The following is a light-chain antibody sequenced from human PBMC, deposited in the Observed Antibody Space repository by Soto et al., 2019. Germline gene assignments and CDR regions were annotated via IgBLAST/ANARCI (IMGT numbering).Light chain of an antibody. V-gene: IGLV1-51*01. J-gene: IGLJ1*01. Sequence: QSVLSQPPSVSAAPGQRVTISCSGSSSNIGKYYVSWYQQVPGTAPTLLIYDNTQRPSGIPDRFSGSKSGTSATLAITGLQTGDEAAYYCATWDGGLAPQGVFGTGTKVTVL. CDR1: SSNIGKYY. CDR3: ATWDGGLAPQGV. CDR2: DNT.